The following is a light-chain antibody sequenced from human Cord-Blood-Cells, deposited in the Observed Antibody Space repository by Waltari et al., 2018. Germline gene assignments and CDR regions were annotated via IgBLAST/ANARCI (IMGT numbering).Light chain of an antibody. CDR3: SSYTSSSTFV. Sequence: QSALTQPASVSRSPGQSITISCTRTRSDVGGYNYVSWYQQHPGKAPKLRIYDVSKRPSGVSNRFSGSKSGNTAYLTISGLQAEDEADYYCSSYTSSSTFVFGGGTKLTVL. J-gene: IGLJ3*02. CDR1: RSDVGGYNY. V-gene: IGLV2-14*01. CDR2: DVS.